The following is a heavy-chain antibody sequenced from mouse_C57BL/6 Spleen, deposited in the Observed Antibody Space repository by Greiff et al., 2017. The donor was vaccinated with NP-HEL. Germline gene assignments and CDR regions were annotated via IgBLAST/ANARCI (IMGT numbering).Heavy chain of an antibody. Sequence: LQESGAELVKPGASVKLSRKASGYTFTEYTIHWVKQRSGQGLEWIGWFYPGSGSIKYNEKFKDKATLTADKSSSTVYMERSRLTSEDSAVYFCARNEYGNYGAWFAYWGQGTLVTVSA. CDR2: FYPGSGSI. CDR1: GYTFTEYT. J-gene: IGHJ3*01. D-gene: IGHD2-1*01. V-gene: IGHV1-62-2*01. CDR3: ARNEYGNYGAWFAY.